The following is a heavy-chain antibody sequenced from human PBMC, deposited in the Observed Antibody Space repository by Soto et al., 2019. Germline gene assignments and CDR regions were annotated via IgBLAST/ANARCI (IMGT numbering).Heavy chain of an antibody. D-gene: IGHD3-3*01. CDR2: FDPEDGET. CDR3: ATSVEWSDAFDI. V-gene: IGHV1-24*01. CDR1: GYTLTELS. J-gene: IGHJ3*02. Sequence: ASVKVSCNVSGYTLTELSMHWVRQAPGKGLEWMGGFDPEDGETIYAQKFQGRVTMTEDTSTDTAYMELSSLRSEDTAVYYCATSVEWSDAFDIWGQGTMVTVSS.